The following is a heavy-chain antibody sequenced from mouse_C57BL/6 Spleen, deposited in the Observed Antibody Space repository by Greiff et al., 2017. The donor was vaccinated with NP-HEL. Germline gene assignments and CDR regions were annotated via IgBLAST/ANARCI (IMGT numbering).Heavy chain of an antibody. CDR3: ARGGPSDGYYNHYYAMDY. J-gene: IGHJ4*01. Sequence: EVKVEESGGGLVKPGGSLKLSCAASGFTFSSYAMSWVRQTPEKRLEWVATISDGGSYTYYPDNVKGRFTISRDNAKNNLYLQMSHLKSEDTAMYYCARGGPSDGYYNHYYAMDYWGQGTSVTVSS. CDR2: ISDGGSYT. V-gene: IGHV5-4*03. D-gene: IGHD2-3*01. CDR1: GFTFSSYA.